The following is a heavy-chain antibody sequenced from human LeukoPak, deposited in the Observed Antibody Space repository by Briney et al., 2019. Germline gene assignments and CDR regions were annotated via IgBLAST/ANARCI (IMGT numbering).Heavy chain of an antibody. V-gene: IGHV3-21*01. D-gene: IGHD6-19*01. Sequence: GGSLRLSCAASGFTFSSYSMNWVRQAPGKGLEWVSSISSSSSYIYYADSVKGRFTIARDDAKNSLYLQMNSLRAEDTAAYYCARASGWAFDYWGPGTLVTVSS. CDR3: ARASGWAFDY. CDR1: GFTFSSYS. CDR2: ISSSSSYI. J-gene: IGHJ4*02.